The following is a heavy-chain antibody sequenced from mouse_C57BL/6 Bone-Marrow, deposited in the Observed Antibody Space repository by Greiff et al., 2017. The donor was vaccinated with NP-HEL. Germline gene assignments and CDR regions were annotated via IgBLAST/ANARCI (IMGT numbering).Heavy chain of an antibody. CDR1: GYTFTNYW. CDR2: IYPGGGYT. V-gene: IGHV1-63*01. D-gene: IGHD3-2*02. J-gene: IGHJ4*01. Sequence: QVQLQQSGAELVRPGTSVKMSCKASGYTFTNYWIGWAKQRPGHGLEWIGDIYPGGGYTNYNEKFKGKATLTVDKSSSTAYMQFSSLTSEDSAIYYCARQLRLRAMDYWGQGTSVTVSS. CDR3: ARQLRLRAMDY.